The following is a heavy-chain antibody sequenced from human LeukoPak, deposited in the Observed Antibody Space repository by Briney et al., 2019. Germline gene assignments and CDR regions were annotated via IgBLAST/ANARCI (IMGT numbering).Heavy chain of an antibody. J-gene: IGHJ4*02. CDR1: GFTFSSYW. V-gene: IGHV3-7*01. Sequence: GGSLRLSCAAPGFTFSSYWMSWVRQAPGKGLEWVANIKQDGSEKYYVDSVKGRFTISRDNAKNSLYLQMNSLRAEDTAVYYCARTDRDPFTIFGVVGPFDYWGQGTLVTVSS. CDR2: IKQDGSEK. CDR3: ARTDRDPFTIFGVVGPFDY. D-gene: IGHD3-3*01.